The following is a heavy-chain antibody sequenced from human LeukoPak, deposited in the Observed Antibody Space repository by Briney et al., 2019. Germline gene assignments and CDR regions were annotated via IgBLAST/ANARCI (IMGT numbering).Heavy chain of an antibody. CDR2: IIPIFGTA. CDR3: ARGGRAYCSSTSCYGAFDT. J-gene: IGHJ3*02. V-gene: IGHV1-69*06. CDR1: GGTFSSYA. D-gene: IGHD2-2*01. Sequence: ASVTVSCKASGGTFSSYAISWVRQAPGQGLEWMGGIIPIFGTANYAQKFQGRVTITADKSTSTAYMELSSLRSEDTAVYYCARGGRAYCSSTSCYGAFDTWGQGTMVTVSS.